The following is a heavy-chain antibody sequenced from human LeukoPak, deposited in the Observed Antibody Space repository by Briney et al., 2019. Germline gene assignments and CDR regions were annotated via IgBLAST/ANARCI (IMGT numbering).Heavy chain of an antibody. CDR2: IYYSGST. J-gene: IGHJ4*02. CDR3: ASGPRPFDY. CDR1: GGSISRGSYY. V-gene: IGHV4-39*01. Sequence: PSETLSLTCSVSGGSISRGSYYWGWIRQPPGKGLEWIGSIYYSGSTYYNPSLKSRVTISVDTSKNQFSLKLSSVTAADTAVYYCASGPRPFDYWGQGTLVTVSS.